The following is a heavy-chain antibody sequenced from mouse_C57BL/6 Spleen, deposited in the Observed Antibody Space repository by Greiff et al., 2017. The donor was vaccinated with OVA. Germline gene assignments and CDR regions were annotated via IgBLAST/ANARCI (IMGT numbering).Heavy chain of an antibody. V-gene: IGHV5-9-1*02. Sequence: VQLKESGEGLVKPGGSLKLSCAASGFTFSSYAMSWVRQTPEKRLEWVAYISSGGDYIYYADTVKGRFTISRDNARNTLYLQMSSLKSEDTAMYYCTRDIDYGRDYAMDYWGQGTSVTVSS. CDR1: GFTFSSYA. J-gene: IGHJ4*01. CDR2: ISSGGDYI. D-gene: IGHD2-4*01. CDR3: TRDIDYGRDYAMDY.